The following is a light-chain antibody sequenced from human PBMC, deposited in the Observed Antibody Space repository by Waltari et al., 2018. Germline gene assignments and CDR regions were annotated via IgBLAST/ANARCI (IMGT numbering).Light chain of an antibody. J-gene: IGKJ2*01. Sequence: DIQLTQSPPSLSASVGDRVTITCRASQDISKYLAWYQQKPGKGPKLLLYGASRLESGVPARFSGSGSGTDYTLTISSLQPEEFATYYCQHYYSTSPKTFGQGTKLE. CDR1: QDISKY. CDR3: QHYYSTSPKT. V-gene: IGKV1-NL1*01. CDR2: GAS.